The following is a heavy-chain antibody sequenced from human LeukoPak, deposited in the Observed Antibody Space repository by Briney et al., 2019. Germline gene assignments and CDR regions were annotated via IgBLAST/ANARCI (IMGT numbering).Heavy chain of an antibody. CDR2: ISYDGSNK. CDR3: ARTLTVRGVIMYYFDY. J-gene: IGHJ4*02. D-gene: IGHD3-10*01. Sequence: PGGSLRLSCAASGFTFSSYAMHWVRQAPGKGLEWVAVISYDGSNKYYADSVKGRFTISRDNSKNTLYLQMNSLRAEDTAAYYCARTLTVRGVIMYYFDYWGQGTLVTVSS. CDR1: GFTFSSYA. V-gene: IGHV3-30-3*01.